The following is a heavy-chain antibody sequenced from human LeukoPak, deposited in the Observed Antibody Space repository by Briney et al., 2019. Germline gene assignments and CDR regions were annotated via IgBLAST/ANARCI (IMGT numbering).Heavy chain of an antibody. CDR3: ARSARDAAGDAFDI. Sequence: GASVKVSCKASGYTFTGYYMHWVRQAPGQGLEWMGWINPNSGGTNYAQKFRGRVTMTRDTSISTAYMELSRLRSDDTAVYYCARSARDAAGDAFDIWGQGTMVTVSS. J-gene: IGHJ3*02. V-gene: IGHV1-2*02. D-gene: IGHD3-10*01. CDR1: GYTFTGYY. CDR2: INPNSGGT.